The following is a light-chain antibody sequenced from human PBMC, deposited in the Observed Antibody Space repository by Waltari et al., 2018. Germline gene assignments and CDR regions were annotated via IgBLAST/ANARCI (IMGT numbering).Light chain of an antibody. V-gene: IGKV3-11*01. CDR2: DAS. CDR3: QQRKYWPPLT. CDR1: QSVNSY. Sequence: VLTQSPATLSLSPGERAPLSCRASQSVNSYLAWYQQKPGQAPRLLIYDASNRATGIPARFSGSGSGTDFTLTISSLEPEDFAVYYCQQRKYWPPLTFGGGTKVEIK. J-gene: IGKJ4*01.